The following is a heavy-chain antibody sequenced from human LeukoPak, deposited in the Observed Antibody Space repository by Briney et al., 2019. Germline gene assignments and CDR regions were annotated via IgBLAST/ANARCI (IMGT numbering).Heavy chain of an antibody. CDR2: IIPILGIA. Sequence: SVKVSCKASGGTFNSYAISWVRQAPGQGLEWMGGIIPILGIANYAQKFQGRVTITADKSTSTAYMELSSLRSENTAVYYCARNMRNYSGYDFDYWGQGTLVTVSS. J-gene: IGHJ4*02. V-gene: IGHV1-69*10. CDR3: ARNMRNYSGYDFDY. CDR1: GGTFNSYA. D-gene: IGHD5-12*01.